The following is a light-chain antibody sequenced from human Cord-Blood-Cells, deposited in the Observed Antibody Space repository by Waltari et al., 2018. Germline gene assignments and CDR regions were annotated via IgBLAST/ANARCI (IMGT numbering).Light chain of an antibody. CDR3: YSAADNNRV. CDR2: KDS. Sequence: SYELPQPFSASVSPRQTASITSSGDVLAKKYPRLFQQMPGQAPVLVIYKDSERPSGIPERFSGSSSGTTGTLTISGAQVEDEADYYCYSAADNNRVFGGGTKLTVL. CDR1: VLAKKY. V-gene: IGLV3-27*01. J-gene: IGLJ3*02.